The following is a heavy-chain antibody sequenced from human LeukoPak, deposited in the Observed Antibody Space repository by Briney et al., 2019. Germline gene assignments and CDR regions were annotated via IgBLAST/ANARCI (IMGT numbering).Heavy chain of an antibody. CDR3: ARLGVATIPFDY. V-gene: IGHV4-59*12. CDR2: IYYSGST. Sequence: SETLSLTCTVSGGSISSYYWSWVRQPPGKGLEWIGYIYYSGSTNYNPSLKSRVTISVDTSKNQFSLKLSSVTAADTAVYYCARLGVATIPFDYWGQGTLVAVSS. J-gene: IGHJ4*02. D-gene: IGHD5-12*01. CDR1: GGSISSYY.